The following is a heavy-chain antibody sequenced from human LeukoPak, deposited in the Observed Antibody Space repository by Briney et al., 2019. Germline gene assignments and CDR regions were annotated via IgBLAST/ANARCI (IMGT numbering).Heavy chain of an antibody. CDR1: GGSIRSYY. CDR2: IYYSGST. D-gene: IGHD1-26*01. CDR3: ARGFWDSGSCLGMDV. Sequence: PSETLSLTCTVSGGSIRSYYWSWIRQPPGKGLEWIAYIYYSGSTNYNPSLKSRVTISVDTSKNQFSLKLSSVTAADTAVYYCARGFWDSGSCLGMDVRGQGTTLTVSS. V-gene: IGHV4-59*01. J-gene: IGHJ6*02.